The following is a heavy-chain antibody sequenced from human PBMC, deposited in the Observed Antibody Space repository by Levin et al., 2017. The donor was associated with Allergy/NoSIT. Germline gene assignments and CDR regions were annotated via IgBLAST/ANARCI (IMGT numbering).Heavy chain of an antibody. D-gene: IGHD5-24*01. J-gene: IGHJ3*02. V-gene: IGHV3-30*18. CDR3: AKAPRGRWLQNNVWAFDS. CDR1: GFTFSSYG. CDR2: ISYDGSNK. Sequence: PSETLSLTCAASGFTFSSYGMHWVRQAPGKGLEWVAVISYDGSNKYYADSVKGRFTISRDNSKNTLYLQMNSLRAEDTAVYYCAKAPRGRWLQNNVWAFDSWGQGTMVTVSS.